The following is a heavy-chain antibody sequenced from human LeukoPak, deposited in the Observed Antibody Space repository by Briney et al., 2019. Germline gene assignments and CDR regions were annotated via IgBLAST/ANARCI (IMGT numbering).Heavy chain of an antibody. D-gene: IGHD3-10*01. CDR2: ISTYNGNT. CDR3: ATRLTLPMVRGVISPYGFDY. V-gene: IGHV1-18*01. Sequence: GASVKVSCKASGYTFTTYAISWVRQAPGRGLEWMGWISTYNGNTNYAQKFQGRVTMTEDTSTDTAYMELSSLRSEDTAVYYCATRLTLPMVRGVISPYGFDYWGQGTLVTVSS. J-gene: IGHJ4*02. CDR1: GYTFTTYA.